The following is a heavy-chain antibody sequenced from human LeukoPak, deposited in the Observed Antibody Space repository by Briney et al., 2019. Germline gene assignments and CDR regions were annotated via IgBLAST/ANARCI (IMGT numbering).Heavy chain of an antibody. CDR1: GFTFSDYY. V-gene: IGHV3-11*01. D-gene: IGHD1-1*01. J-gene: IGHJ6*03. CDR2: TSSSGSTI. Sequence: GGSLRLSCAPSGFTFSDYYMSWIRQAPGKGLEWVSYTSSSGSTIYYADSVKGRFTISRDSAKNSLYLQMNSLRAEDTAVYYCARVKQLERLYYYYYMDVWGKGTTVTVSS. CDR3: ARVKQLERLYYYYYMDV.